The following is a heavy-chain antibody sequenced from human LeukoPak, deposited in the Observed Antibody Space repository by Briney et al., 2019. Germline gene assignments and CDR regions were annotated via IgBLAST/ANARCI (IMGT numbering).Heavy chain of an antibody. CDR3: ARDDTGSYGMDV. CDR2: IWYDGSNK. CDR1: GFTFCSYG. J-gene: IGHJ6*02. Sequence: GRSLRLSCAASGFTFCSYGMHWVRQAPGKGLEWVAVIWYDGSNKYYADSVKGRFTISRDNSKNTLYLQKNSLGAEDTAVYYFARDDTGSYGMDVWGQGTTVTVSS. V-gene: IGHV3-33*01. D-gene: IGHD1-14*01.